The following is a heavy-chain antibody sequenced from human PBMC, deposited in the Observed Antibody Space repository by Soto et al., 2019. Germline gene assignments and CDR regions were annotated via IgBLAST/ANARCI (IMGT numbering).Heavy chain of an antibody. CDR3: ARDSYYDILTGYSMGVGGMDV. CDR1: GGSISSGGYY. D-gene: IGHD3-9*01. CDR2: IYYSGST. V-gene: IGHV4-31*03. Sequence: SETLSLTCTVSGGSISSGGYYWSWIRQHPGKGLEWIGYIYYSGSTYYNPSLKSRVTISVDTSKNQFSLKLSSVTAADTAVYYCARDSYYDILTGYSMGVGGMDVWGQGTTVTVSS. J-gene: IGHJ6*02.